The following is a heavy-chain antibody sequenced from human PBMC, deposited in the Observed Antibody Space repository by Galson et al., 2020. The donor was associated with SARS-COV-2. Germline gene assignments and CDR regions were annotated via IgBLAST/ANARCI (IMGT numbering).Heavy chain of an antibody. CDR1: GYTFTSYY. V-gene: IGHV1-46*01. D-gene: IGHD4-4*01. Sequence: ASVTVSCKASGYTFTSYYIHWVRQAPGQGLEWMGIINPSGGGPTYAQKFQGRVTMTRDTSTSTVYMEPSSLRSEDTAVYYCARDFQGGNDYNYLLFWGQGTLVTVSS. J-gene: IGHJ4*02. CDR2: INPSGGGP. CDR3: ARDFQGGNDYNYLLF.